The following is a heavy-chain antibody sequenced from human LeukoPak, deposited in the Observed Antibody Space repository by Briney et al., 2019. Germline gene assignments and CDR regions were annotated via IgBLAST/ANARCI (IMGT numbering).Heavy chain of an antibody. CDR1: GLRFSSHW. CDR2: INQEGDTV. CDR3: ATKFPYCGDGSCAL. D-gene: IGHD2-15*01. V-gene: IGHV3-7*01. J-gene: IGHJ4*02. Sequence: PGGSLRLSCAASGLRFSSHWMSWVRQAPGRGLERVANINQEGDTVNYVDSVKGRFSISRDNANNDLFLQKHSLRVEDAAIYYCATKFPYCGDGSCALGGQGAQVTVSS.